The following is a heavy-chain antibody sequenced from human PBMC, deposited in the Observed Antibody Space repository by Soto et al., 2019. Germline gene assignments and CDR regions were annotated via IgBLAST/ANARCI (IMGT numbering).Heavy chain of an antibody. CDR1: GFTFSSYS. Sequence: GGSLRLSCAAFGFTFSSYSISWVRQAPWKGLEWVSVISGTGATTYYADSVKGRFTISRDNSKSTLYLQMNSLRAEDTALYYCAKVDRLRLRDSSLAPFDYLGQGILVTVSS. CDR3: AKVDRLRLRDSSLAPFDY. J-gene: IGHJ4*02. CDR2: ISGTGATT. V-gene: IGHV3-23*01. D-gene: IGHD3-16*02.